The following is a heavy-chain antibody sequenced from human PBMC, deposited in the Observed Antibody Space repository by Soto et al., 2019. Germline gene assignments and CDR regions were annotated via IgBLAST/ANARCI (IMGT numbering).Heavy chain of an antibody. J-gene: IGHJ5*02. CDR2: IYSSGST. D-gene: IGHD3-3*01. Sequence: SETLSLTCTVSGGAISTYYWTWIRQPAGKGLEWIGRIYSSGSTKYNPSLQSRVTMSLDTSNNQFSLRLTSVTAADTAVYYCARGQRFSDWFDPWGQGTLVTVS. CDR1: GGAISTYY. V-gene: IGHV4-4*07. CDR3: ARGQRFSDWFDP.